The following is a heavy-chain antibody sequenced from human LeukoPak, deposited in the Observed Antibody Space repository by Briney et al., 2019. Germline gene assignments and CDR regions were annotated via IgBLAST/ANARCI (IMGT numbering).Heavy chain of an antibody. D-gene: IGHD4-17*01. CDR1: GFTVSSNY. V-gene: IGHV3-53*01. J-gene: IGHJ3*02. Sequence: QPGGSLRLSCTASGFTVSSNYWSWVRQPPGKGLEWVSVIYSGGSTYYAHSVEGRFTISRDNSKNTLYLQMNSLRAEDTAVYYCASRGPYGDYVIWGQGTMVTVSS. CDR2: IYSGGST. CDR3: ASRGPYGDYVI.